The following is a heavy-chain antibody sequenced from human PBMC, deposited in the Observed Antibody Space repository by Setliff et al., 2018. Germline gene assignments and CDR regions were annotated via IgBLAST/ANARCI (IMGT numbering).Heavy chain of an antibody. D-gene: IGHD3-10*01. V-gene: IGHV4-39*01. CDR2: IYYSGST. CDR1: GGSISSGNYY. CDR3: ARHKPNGSGSYPSLYMDV. J-gene: IGHJ6*03. Sequence: SETLSLTCRVSGGSISSGNYYWGLIRQPPGKGLEWVATIYYSGSTYSNPSLKSRFIISVDAPDNQFSVKLSSVTAADTAVYYCARHKPNGSGSYPSLYMDVWGKGIMVTVSS.